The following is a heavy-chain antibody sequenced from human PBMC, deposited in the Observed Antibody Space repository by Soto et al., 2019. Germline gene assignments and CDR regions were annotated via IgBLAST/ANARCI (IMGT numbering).Heavy chain of an antibody. Sequence: SETLSLTCAVSGGSISSGGYSWSWIRQPPGKGLEWIGYIYHSGSTYYNPSLKSRVTISVDRSKNQFSLKLSSVTAADTAVYYCARDRNGFDPWGQGTLVTVSS. V-gene: IGHV4-30-2*01. CDR1: GGSISSGGYS. CDR2: IYHSGST. CDR3: ARDRNGFDP. J-gene: IGHJ5*02.